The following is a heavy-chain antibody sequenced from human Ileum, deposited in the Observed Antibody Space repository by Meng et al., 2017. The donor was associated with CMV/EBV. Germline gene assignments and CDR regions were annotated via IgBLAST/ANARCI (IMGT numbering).Heavy chain of an antibody. J-gene: IGHJ4*02. CDR2: IYAGGDT. CDR3: ARGHVAVAGSYGGGPPEY. Sequence: FTVSSSYMRWVRQSPGRGPEWLSMIYAGGDTYYADSLKGRFTISRDNSKNTLYLQMNSLRVEDTAVYYCARGHVAVAGSYGGGPPEYWGQGTLVTVSS. CDR1: FTVSSSY. V-gene: IGHV3-53*01. D-gene: IGHD6-19*01.